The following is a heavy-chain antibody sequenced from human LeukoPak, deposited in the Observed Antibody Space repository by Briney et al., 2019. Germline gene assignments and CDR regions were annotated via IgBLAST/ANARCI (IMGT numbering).Heavy chain of an antibody. D-gene: IGHD1-14*01. Sequence: GGSLRLSCAASGFTFGNSWVHWVRQAPGEGLVWVSLINADGSTATYADSVKGRFTISRDNARNTLSLQMNSLTIEDTAVYYCVVVVEPPDSDGFDVWGQGTMITVSS. CDR2: INADGSTA. V-gene: IGHV3-74*01. CDR1: GFTFGNSW. CDR3: VVVVEPPDSDGFDV. J-gene: IGHJ3*01.